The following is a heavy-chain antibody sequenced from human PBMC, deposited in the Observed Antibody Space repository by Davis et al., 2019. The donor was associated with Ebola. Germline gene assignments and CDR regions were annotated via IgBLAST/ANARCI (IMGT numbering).Heavy chain of an antibody. Sequence: PGGSLRLSCAASGFTFSSYGMHWVRQAPGKGLEWVAVISYDGSNKYYADSVKGRFTISRDNSKNTLYLQMNSLRAEDTAVYYCAKGDIVVVVADYFDYWGQGTLVTVSS. CDR1: GFTFSSYG. V-gene: IGHV3-30*18. CDR3: AKGDIVVVVADYFDY. CDR2: ISYDGSNK. J-gene: IGHJ4*02. D-gene: IGHD2-15*01.